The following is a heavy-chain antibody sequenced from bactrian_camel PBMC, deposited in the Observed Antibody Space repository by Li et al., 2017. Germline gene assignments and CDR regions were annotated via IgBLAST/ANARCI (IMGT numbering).Heavy chain of an antibody. CDR2: IIIGSGST. D-gene: IGHD3*01. Sequence: HVQLVESGGGLVQPGGSLRLSCVASESPFTRRRMAWFREAPGRVREGVASIIIGSGSTDYSDSVKGRFTISADSGRNLLSLQMNNLKPEDTGMYYCAADRSPPYCSPDYCFADTWGQGTQFTVS. CDR3: AADRSPPYCSPDYCFADT. CDR1: ESPFTRRR. J-gene: IGHJ6*01. V-gene: IGHV3S1*01.